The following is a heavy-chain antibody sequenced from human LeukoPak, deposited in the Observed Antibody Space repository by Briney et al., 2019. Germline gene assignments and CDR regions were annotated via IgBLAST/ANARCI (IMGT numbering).Heavy chain of an antibody. CDR2: ISAYNGNT. Sequence: GASVKVSCKASGYTFTSYGISWVRQAPGQGLEWMGWISAYNGNTNYAQKLQGRVTMTTDTSTSTAYMELRSLRSDDTAVYYCAATIPGYSYVPSPDYWGQGTLVTVSS. CDR1: GYTFTSYG. J-gene: IGHJ4*02. V-gene: IGHV1-18*01. CDR3: AATIPGYSYVPSPDY. D-gene: IGHD5-18*01.